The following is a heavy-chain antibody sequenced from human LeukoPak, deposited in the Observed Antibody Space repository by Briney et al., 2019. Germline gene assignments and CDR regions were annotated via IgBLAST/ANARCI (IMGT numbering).Heavy chain of an antibody. CDR1: GGSISSYY. V-gene: IGHV4-4*07. CDR3: AGGGRTYCSSTSCYDEYHLEY. D-gene: IGHD2-2*01. CDR2: IYTSGGT. J-gene: IGHJ4*01. Sequence: SETLSLSCTVSGGSISSYYLSWIRQPPGKGLEWIGRIYTSGGTNYNPSLKSRVSMSVDTSNHQFSLKLRPVPAADTAVYYCAGGGRTYCSSTSCYDEYHLEYW.